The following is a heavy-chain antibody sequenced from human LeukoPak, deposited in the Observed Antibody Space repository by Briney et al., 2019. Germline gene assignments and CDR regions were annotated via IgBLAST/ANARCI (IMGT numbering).Heavy chain of an antibody. CDR2: IYYSGST. Sequence: SETLSLTCTVSGGSISSYYWSWIRQPPGKGLEWIGYIYYSGSTNYNPSLKSRVTISVDTSKNQFSLKLSSVTAADTAVYYCARAPESYDSSGIPDGFDYWGQGTLVTVSS. D-gene: IGHD3-22*01. J-gene: IGHJ4*02. CDR3: ARAPESYDSSGIPDGFDY. CDR1: GGSISSYY. V-gene: IGHV4-59*01.